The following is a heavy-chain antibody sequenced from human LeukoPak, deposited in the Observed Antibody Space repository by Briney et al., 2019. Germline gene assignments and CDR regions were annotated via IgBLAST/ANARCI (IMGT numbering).Heavy chain of an antibody. V-gene: IGHV5-51*01. D-gene: IGHD3-22*01. CDR2: IYPDDSES. J-gene: IGHJ4*02. CDR3: ARSRDSSGYYYLI. Sequence: GESLKISCEASGYSFTNYWIGWVRQMPGKGLEWMGIIYPDDSESKYSPSFQGQVTISADKSISTAYLQWSSLKASDTAMYYCARSRDSSGYYYLIWGQGTLVTVSS. CDR1: GYSFTNYW.